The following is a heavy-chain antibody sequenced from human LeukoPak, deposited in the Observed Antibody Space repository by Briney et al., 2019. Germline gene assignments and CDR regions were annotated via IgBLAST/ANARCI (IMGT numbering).Heavy chain of an antibody. Sequence: PPETLSLTCTVSGGSISSHYWTWIRQPPGKGLEWIGYIYYSGSTDYNPSLKSRVTISVDTSKRQFSLKLSSVTAADTAVYFCARETAVVTPGRSDVFDIWGQGTMVTVSS. CDR2: IYYSGST. V-gene: IGHV4-59*11. D-gene: IGHD4-23*01. CDR3: ARETAVVTPGRSDVFDI. CDR1: GGSISSHY. J-gene: IGHJ3*02.